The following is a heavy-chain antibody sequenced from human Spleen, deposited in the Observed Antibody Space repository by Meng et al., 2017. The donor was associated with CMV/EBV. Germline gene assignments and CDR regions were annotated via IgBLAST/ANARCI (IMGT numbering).Heavy chain of an antibody. V-gene: IGHV1-2*02. CDR2: INTNNGGT. D-gene: IGHD7-27*01. J-gene: IGHJ3*02. Sequence: ASVKVSCKASGYTFTGQYMHWVRQAPGQGLEWMGWINTNNGGTNYAQKFQGRVTMTRDTSISTAYMELSGLRSDDTAVYYCARLPITLTARYGAFDIWGQGAMVTVSS. CDR1: GYTFTGQY. CDR3: ARLPITLTARYGAFDI.